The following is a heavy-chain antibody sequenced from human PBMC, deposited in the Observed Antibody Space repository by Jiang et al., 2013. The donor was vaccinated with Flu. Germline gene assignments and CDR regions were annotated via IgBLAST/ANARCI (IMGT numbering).Heavy chain of an antibody. V-gene: IGHV3-23*01. J-gene: IGHJ5*02. CDR3: AKDWSRTNLNNWFDP. D-gene: IGHD1-14*01. CDR2: ISSSGGST. CDR1: GFTFTTYA. Sequence: QLLESGGGVVQPGRSLRLSCAASGFTFTTYAMNWLRQAPGKGLEWVSGISSSGGSTYYADSVKGRFTISRDTSKNTLYLQMNNLRADDTAIYYCAKDWSRTNLNNWFDPWGQGTLVT.